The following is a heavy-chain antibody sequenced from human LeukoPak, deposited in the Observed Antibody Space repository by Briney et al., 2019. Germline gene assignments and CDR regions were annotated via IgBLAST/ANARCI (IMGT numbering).Heavy chain of an antibody. D-gene: IGHD3-10*01. CDR2: MNPNSGNT. Sequence: ASVKVSCKASGYTFTSYDINWVRQATGQGLEWMGWMNPNSGNTGYAQKFQGRVTMTRNTSISTAYMELSSLRSEDTAVYYCARGKITVRGVKKHYYYYMDVWGKGTTVTISS. CDR1: GYTFTSYD. V-gene: IGHV1-8*01. CDR3: ARGKITVRGVKKHYYYYMDV. J-gene: IGHJ6*03.